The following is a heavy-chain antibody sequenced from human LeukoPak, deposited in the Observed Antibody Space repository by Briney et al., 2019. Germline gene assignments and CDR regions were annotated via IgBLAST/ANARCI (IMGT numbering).Heavy chain of an antibody. Sequence: KPSETLSLTCTVSGGSISSYYWSWIRQPPGKGLEWIGYIYYSGSTNYNPSLKSRVTISVDTSKNQFSLKLSSVTVADTAVYYCARDHGYSYDLVHYYYYMDVWGKGTTVTVSS. J-gene: IGHJ6*03. CDR1: GGSISSYY. V-gene: IGHV4-59*01. D-gene: IGHD5-18*01. CDR2: IYYSGST. CDR3: ARDHGYSYDLVHYYYYMDV.